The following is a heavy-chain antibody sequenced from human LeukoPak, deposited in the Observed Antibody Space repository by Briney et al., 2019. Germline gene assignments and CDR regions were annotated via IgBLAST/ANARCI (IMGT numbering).Heavy chain of an antibody. V-gene: IGHV4-59*11. CDR3: ARAGYSSSWYGRYYYYYYMDV. D-gene: IGHD6-13*01. J-gene: IGHJ6*03. CDR1: GVSISSHY. Sequence: SETLSLSCTVSGVSISSHYWSWIRQPPGKGLEWIGYIYYSGSTNYNPSLKSRVTISVDTSKNQFSLKLSSVTAADTAVYYCARAGYSSSWYGRYYYYYYMDVWGKGTTVTVSS. CDR2: IYYSGST.